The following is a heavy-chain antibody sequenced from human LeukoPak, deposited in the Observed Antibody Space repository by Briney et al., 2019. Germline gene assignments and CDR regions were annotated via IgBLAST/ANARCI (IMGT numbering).Heavy chain of an antibody. J-gene: IGHJ4*02. V-gene: IGHV3-7*01. CDR2: IKQDGSEK. CDR3: ARESSSGWYVGGFDY. CDR1: GFTFSSYW. Sequence: PGGSLRLSCAASGFTFSSYWMSWVRQAPGKGLEWVANIKQDGSEKYYVDSVKGRFTISRDNAKNSVYLQMNSLRAEDTAGYYCARESSSGWYVGGFDYWGQGTLVTVSS. D-gene: IGHD6-19*01.